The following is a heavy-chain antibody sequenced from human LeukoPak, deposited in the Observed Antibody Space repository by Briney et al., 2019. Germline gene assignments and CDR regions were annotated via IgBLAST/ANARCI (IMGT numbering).Heavy chain of an antibody. D-gene: IGHD6-19*01. CDR1: GYTFTGYY. Sequence: ASVKVSCKASGYTFTGYYMHWVRQAPGQGLEWMGWINPNSGGTNYAQKFQGRVTMTRDTSISTAYMELSRLRSDDTAVYDCARDRVGYSSGWFDYWGPGTLVTVSS. V-gene: IGHV1-2*02. CDR3: ARDRVGYSSGWFDY. J-gene: IGHJ4*02. CDR2: INPNSGGT.